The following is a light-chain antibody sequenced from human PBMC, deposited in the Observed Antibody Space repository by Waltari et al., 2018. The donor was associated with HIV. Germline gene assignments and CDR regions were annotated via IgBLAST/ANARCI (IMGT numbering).Light chain of an antibody. Sequence: QSALTQPASVSGSPGQSITISCTGTSSDMGGYDDVSWYQHLPVKVPKLMIYDVNKRPSGVSSRFSGSKSGSTASLTISGLQPEDEADYYCCSYSGSGTLVFGGGTKLIVL. CDR1: SSDMGGYDD. V-gene: IGLV2-23*02. CDR3: CSYSGSGTLV. J-gene: IGLJ2*01. CDR2: DVN.